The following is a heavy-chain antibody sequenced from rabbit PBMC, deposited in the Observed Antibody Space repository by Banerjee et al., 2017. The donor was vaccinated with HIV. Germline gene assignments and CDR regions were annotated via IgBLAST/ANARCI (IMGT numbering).Heavy chain of an antibody. J-gene: IGHJ4*01. CDR3: ARGVYYRSGWGGHSAYFNL. Sequence: QSLEESGGDLVKPGASLTLTCIASGFSFSRNYYMCWVRQAPGKGLEWIACIDAGSSGNTYYASWAKGRFTGSKTSSTTVTLQMTSLTAADTATYFCARGVYYRSGWGGHSAYFNLWGPGTLVTVS. CDR2: IDAGSSGNT. V-gene: IGHV1S40*01. D-gene: IGHD4-1*01. CDR1: GFSFSRNYY.